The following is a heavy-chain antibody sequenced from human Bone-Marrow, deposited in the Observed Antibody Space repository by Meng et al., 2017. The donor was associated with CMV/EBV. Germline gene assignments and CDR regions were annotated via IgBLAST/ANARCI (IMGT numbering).Heavy chain of an antibody. CDR2: ISSSGSAI. J-gene: IGHJ6*02. V-gene: IGHV3-11*04. CDR1: GFTVSSNY. D-gene: IGHD2-2*02. Sequence: GESLKISCAASGFTVSSNYMSWVRQAPGKGLEWISYISSSGSAIYYADSVKGRFTISRDNAKNSLYLQMNSLRAEDTAVYYCARGYCSSISCYSPAIYYYHYYGMDVWGQGITVTVSS. CDR3: ARGYCSSISCYSPAIYYYHYYGMDV.